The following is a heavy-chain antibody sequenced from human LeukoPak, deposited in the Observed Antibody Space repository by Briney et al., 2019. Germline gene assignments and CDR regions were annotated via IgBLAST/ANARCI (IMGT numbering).Heavy chain of an antibody. CDR1: GFTFSSYW. D-gene: IGHD3-3*01. J-gene: IGHJ4*02. Sequence: GGSLRLSCVASGFTFSSYWMHWVRQDPRKGLVWVTRINGDGRNINYADSVRGRFTISRDNAKNTLYLQMNTLRVEDTAVYYCAKGSDFWSGYVGYWGQGTLVTVSS. CDR3: AKGSDFWSGYVGY. CDR2: INGDGRNI. V-gene: IGHV3-74*01.